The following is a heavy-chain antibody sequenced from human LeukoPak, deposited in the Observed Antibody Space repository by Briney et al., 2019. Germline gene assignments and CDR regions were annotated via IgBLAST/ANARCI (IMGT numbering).Heavy chain of an antibody. Sequence: PGGSLRLSCAASGFTFSRCAMSWVRQAPGKGLQWVSSITSSSNLYYSDSVRGRFSISRDNSKNTLYLQMSNLRAEDTAVYYCAKRDVLGGWYHDYWGQGTLVTVSS. J-gene: IGHJ4*02. CDR2: ITSSSNL. D-gene: IGHD6-19*01. CDR3: AKRDVLGGWYHDY. CDR1: GFTFSRCA. V-gene: IGHV3-23*01.